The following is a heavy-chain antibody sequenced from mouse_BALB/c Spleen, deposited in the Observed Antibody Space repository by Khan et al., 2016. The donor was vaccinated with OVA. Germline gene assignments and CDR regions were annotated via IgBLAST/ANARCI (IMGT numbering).Heavy chain of an antibody. Sequence: QVQLKESGPGPVAPSQSLSITCTASGFSLTGYGVNWVRQPPGKGLEWLGLIWGDGSTDYNSALKSRLSISKDNSKSQVFLKMNSLQTDDTARYYCARAYYANYREAMDYWGQGTSVTVSS. D-gene: IGHD2-10*01. J-gene: IGHJ4*01. CDR3: ARAYYANYREAMDY. CDR2: IWGDGST. CDR1: GFSLTGYG. V-gene: IGHV2-6-7*01.